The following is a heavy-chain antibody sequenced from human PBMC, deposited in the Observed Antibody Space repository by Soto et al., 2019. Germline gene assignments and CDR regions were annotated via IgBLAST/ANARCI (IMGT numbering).Heavy chain of an antibody. D-gene: IGHD6-19*01. Sequence: EVQLVESGGGLVQPGGSLKLSCAASGFTFSGSAMHWVRQTSGKGLEWVGRIRSKVNSYATAYAASVKSRFTISRDDSKSTAYLQMNSLKTDDTAVYNCTRDSSGWPDWGQGTLVTVSS. V-gene: IGHV3-73*02. CDR1: GFTFSGSA. CDR2: IRSKVNSYAT. CDR3: TRDSSGWPD. J-gene: IGHJ4*01.